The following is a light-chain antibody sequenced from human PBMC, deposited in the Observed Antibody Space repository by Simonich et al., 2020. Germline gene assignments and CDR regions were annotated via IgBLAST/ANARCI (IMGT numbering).Light chain of an antibody. CDR3: CSYAGSSNVV. V-gene: IGLV2-23*01. CDR2: EGS. Sequence: QSALTQPASVSASPGQSITISFTGTSSNVGSYNLVSWYQQHPGKAPKLLIYEGSKRPSGVSNRFSGSKSGNTASLTISGLQAEDEADYYCCSYAGSSNVVFGGGTKLTVL. CDR1: SSNVGSYNL. J-gene: IGLJ2*01.